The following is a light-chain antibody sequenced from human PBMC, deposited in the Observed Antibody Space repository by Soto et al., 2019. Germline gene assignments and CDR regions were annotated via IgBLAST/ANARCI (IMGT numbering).Light chain of an antibody. Sequence: QSALTQPRSVSGSPGQSVTISCTGTNSDVGSYNYVSWYQQHPGKAPKLLIYDVSSRPSGVPDRFFGSKSGNTASLTISGLQAVDEADYYCCSHAASYTWVFGGGTKVTV. CDR1: NSDVGSYNY. CDR3: CSHAASYTWV. CDR2: DVS. J-gene: IGLJ3*02. V-gene: IGLV2-11*01.